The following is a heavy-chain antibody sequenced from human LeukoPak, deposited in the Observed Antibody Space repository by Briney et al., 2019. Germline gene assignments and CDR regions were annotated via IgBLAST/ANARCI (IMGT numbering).Heavy chain of an antibody. J-gene: IGHJ4*02. V-gene: IGHV3-7*04. D-gene: IGHD3-3*01. CDR3: ARVYLERLTAGYFDH. CDR2: IKEDGSEK. Sequence: GGSLRLSCAASGFTFNRDWTAWVRQAPGKGLEWVANIKEDGSEKNYVDSVKGRFTISRDNSKNTLYLQMNSLRDEDSAAYYCARVYLERLTAGYFDHWGQGTWVTVSP. CDR1: GFTFNRDW.